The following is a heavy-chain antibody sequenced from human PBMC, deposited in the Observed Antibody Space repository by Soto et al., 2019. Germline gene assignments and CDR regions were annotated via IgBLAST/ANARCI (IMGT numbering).Heavy chain of an antibody. CDR2: ITAYNVDT. Sequence: VQLVQSGAEVKQPGASVKVSCKASGYTFTAYGINWVRQAPGQGLEWMGWITAYNVDTTYAQKLQGRVTMTTDTSTSTAYMELRDLPSDDTGVYYCARTIDLDYWGQGTLVTVSS. V-gene: IGHV1-18*01. CDR1: GYTFTAYG. CDR3: ARTIDLDY. J-gene: IGHJ4*02.